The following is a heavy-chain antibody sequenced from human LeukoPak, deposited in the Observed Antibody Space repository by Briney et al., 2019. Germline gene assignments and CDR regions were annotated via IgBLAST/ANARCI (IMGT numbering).Heavy chain of an antibody. Sequence: PGESLKISCKASGYVFTNYWIGWVRQLPGKGLEWMGIIYPRDSDTRYSPSFQGQVTISADKSIITAYLQWSSLKASDTAMYYCARQIHKYYYDTSGYYYNEASDIWGQGTMVTVSS. J-gene: IGHJ3*02. CDR1: GYVFTNYW. CDR3: ARQIHKYYYDTSGYYYNEASDI. D-gene: IGHD3-22*01. V-gene: IGHV5-51*01. CDR2: IYPRDSDT.